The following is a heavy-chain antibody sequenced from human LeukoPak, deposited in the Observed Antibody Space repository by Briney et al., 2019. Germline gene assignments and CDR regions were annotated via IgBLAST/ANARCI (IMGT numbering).Heavy chain of an antibody. D-gene: IGHD6-19*01. CDR1: GFTFSSYA. J-gene: IGHJ4*02. Sequence: GGSLRLSCAASGFTFSSYAMHWVRQAPGQGLEYVSAISSNGGSTYYANSVKGRFTISRDNSKNTLYLQMGSLRAEDMAVYYCARDTSGSGWYRELDYWGQGTLVTVSS. V-gene: IGHV3-64*01. CDR3: ARDTSGSGWYRELDY. CDR2: ISSNGGST.